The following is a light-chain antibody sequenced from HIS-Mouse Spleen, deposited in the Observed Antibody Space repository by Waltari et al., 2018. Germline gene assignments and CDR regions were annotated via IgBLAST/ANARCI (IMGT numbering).Light chain of an antibody. Sequence: SSELTQDPTVSVALGQTVRITCQGDSLRSYYASWYQQKPGQAPVLVIYGKNNRHSGSPDRFSGSSSGNTASLTITGAQAEDEADYYCNSRDSSGNHVVFGGGTKLTVL. V-gene: IGLV3-19*01. J-gene: IGLJ2*01. CDR3: NSRDSSGNHVV. CDR1: SLRSYY. CDR2: GKN.